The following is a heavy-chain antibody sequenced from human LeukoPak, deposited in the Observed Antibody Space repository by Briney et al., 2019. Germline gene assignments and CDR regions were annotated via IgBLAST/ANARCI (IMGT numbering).Heavy chain of an antibody. Sequence: ASVKVSCKASGYTFTGYYMHWVRQAPGQGLEWMGWINPNSGGTNYAQKFQGRATMTRDTSISTAYMELSRLRSDDTAVYYCARDYYGSGSFLFDPWGQGTLVTVSS. CDR3: ARDYYGSGSFLFDP. D-gene: IGHD3-10*01. J-gene: IGHJ5*02. CDR1: GYTFTGYY. V-gene: IGHV1-2*02. CDR2: INPNSGGT.